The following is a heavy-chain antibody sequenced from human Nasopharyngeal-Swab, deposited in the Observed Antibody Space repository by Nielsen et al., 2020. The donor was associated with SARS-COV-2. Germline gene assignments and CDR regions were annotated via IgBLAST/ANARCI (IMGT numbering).Heavy chain of an antibody. CDR3: ARSYYYDSSGYFG. J-gene: IGHJ4*02. CDR2: IYFSGST. Sequence: GSLRLSCAVSGGSVSSSTYYWGWLRQPPGKGLEWIGSIYFSGSTYYNPSLKIRLTISVDTSKNQFSLRLTSVTAADTAVYYCARSYYYDSSGYFGWGQGTLVTVSS. V-gene: IGHV4-39*01. D-gene: IGHD3-22*01. CDR1: GGSVSSSTYY.